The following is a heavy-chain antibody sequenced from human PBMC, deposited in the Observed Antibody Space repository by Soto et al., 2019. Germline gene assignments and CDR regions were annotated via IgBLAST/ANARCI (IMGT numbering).Heavy chain of an antibody. CDR1: GFTFSSYG. CDR3: AKEILWFGELLGSGRYYYYGMDV. CDR2: ISYDGSNK. V-gene: IGHV3-30*18. D-gene: IGHD3-10*01. J-gene: IGHJ6*02. Sequence: GSLRLSCAASGFTFSSYGMHWVRQAPGKGLEWVAVISYDGSNKYYADSVKGRFTISRDNSKNTLYLQMNSLRAEDTAVYYCAKEILWFGELLGSGRYYYYGMDVWGQGTTVTVSS.